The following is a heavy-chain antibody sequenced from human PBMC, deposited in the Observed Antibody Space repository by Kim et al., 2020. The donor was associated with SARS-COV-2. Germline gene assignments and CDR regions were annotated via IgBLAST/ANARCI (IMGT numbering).Heavy chain of an antibody. CDR2: ISYDGSNK. Sequence: GGSLRLSCAASGFTFSSYGMHWVRQAPGKGLEWVAVISYDGSNKYYADSVKGRFTISRDNSKNTLYLQMNSLRAEDTAVYYCAKFEYSSSSDAFDIWVQG. J-gene: IGHJ3*02. CDR1: GFTFSSYG. CDR3: AKFEYSSSSDAFDI. V-gene: IGHV3-30*18. D-gene: IGHD6-6*01.